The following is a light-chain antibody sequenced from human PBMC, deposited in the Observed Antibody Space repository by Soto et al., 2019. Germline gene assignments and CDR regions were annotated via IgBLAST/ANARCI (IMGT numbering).Light chain of an antibody. J-gene: IGLJ2*01. CDR1: SSNIGSNT. Sequence: QSVLTQPPSASGTPGQRVTISCSGSSSNIGSNTVNWYQQLPGTAPKLLIYSNNQRPSGVPARVSGSKSGTSASLAISGLQSEDEAEYYCAAWDDSLNGLVFGGGTKLTVL. CDR2: SNN. CDR3: AAWDDSLNGLV. V-gene: IGLV1-44*01.